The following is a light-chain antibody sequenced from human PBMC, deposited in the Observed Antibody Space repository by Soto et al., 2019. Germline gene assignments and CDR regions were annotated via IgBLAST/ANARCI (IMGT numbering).Light chain of an antibody. CDR1: SSDVGGYNY. CDR3: RSYTSSSPLYV. J-gene: IGLJ1*01. Sequence: QSVLTQPASVSGSPGQSITISCTGTSSDVGGYNYVSWYQQHPGKAPKLMIYDVSNRPSGVSNRFSGSKSGNTASLTISGLQAEDEADYYRRSYTSSSPLYVFVTGTKVSVL. CDR2: DVS. V-gene: IGLV2-14*01.